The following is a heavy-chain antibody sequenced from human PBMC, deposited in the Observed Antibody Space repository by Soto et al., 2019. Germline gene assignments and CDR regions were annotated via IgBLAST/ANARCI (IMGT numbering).Heavy chain of an antibody. V-gene: IGHV3-23*01. J-gene: IGHJ4*02. D-gene: IGHD3-3*01. Sequence: EVQLLESGGGLVQPGGSLRLSCAASGFTFSSYAMSWVRQAPGKGLEWVSAISGSGGSTYYADSVKGRFTISRDNSKNTLYLEMNNLRAEGPAVYYCSKEVMRFLEGGDLDYWGQGTLVTVSS. CDR2: ISGSGGST. CDR1: GFTFSSYA. CDR3: SKEVMRFLEGGDLDY.